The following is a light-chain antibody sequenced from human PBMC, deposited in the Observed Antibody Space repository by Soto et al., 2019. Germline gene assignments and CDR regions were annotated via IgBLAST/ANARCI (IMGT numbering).Light chain of an antibody. J-gene: IGKJ2*01. CDR2: TAS. CDR1: QSISSY. CDR3: QQSYSTTYT. Sequence: DIQLTQSPSSLSASVGDRVTITCRASQSISSYLNWYQRKPWKAPNLLIYTASSLQSGVPSRFSGSGSGTDSTLTISSLQTEAVATYYCQQSYSTTYTSGQGTRLEIK. V-gene: IGKV1-39*01.